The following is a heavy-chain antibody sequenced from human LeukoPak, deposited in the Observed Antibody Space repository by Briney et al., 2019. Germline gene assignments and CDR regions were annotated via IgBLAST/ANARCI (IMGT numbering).Heavy chain of an antibody. V-gene: IGHV4-59*01. D-gene: IGHD5-18*01. J-gene: IGHJ6*03. Sequence: SETLSLTCTVSGGAISSYYWSWIRQPPGKGLEWIGYIYYSGSTNYNPSLKSRVTISVDTSKKQFSLKLSSVTAADTAVYYCARGYSYGPYYYYYYMDVWGKGTTVTVSS. CDR2: IYYSGST. CDR3: ARGYSYGPYYYYYYMDV. CDR1: GGAISSYY.